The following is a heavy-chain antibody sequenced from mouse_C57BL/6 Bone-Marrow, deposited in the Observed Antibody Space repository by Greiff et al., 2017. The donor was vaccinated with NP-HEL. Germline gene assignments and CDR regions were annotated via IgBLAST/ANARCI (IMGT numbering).Heavy chain of an antibody. CDR1: GFTFSDYG. J-gene: IGHJ4*01. CDR3: ARREGNSCVMDY. D-gene: IGHD2-1*01. V-gene: IGHV5-15*04. CDR2: ISNLAYSI. Sequence: EVHLVESGGGLVQPGGSLKLSCAASGFTFSDYGMAWVRQAPRKGPEWVAFISNLAYSIYYADTVTGRFTISRENAKNTLYLEMSRLRSEDTAMYYCARREGNSCVMDYWGQGTSVTVSS.